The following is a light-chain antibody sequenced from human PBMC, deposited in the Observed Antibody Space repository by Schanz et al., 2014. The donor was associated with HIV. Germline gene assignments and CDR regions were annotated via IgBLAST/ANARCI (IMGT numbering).Light chain of an antibody. CDR2: LNN. CDR1: SSNIGSNT. Sequence: QSVLTQPPSASGTPGQRVTISCSGSSSNIGSNTVNWYQQLPGTAPKLLIYLNNQRPSGVPVRFSGSKSATSASLAISGLQSEDEADYFCATWDDSLDGWVFGGGTKLTVL. V-gene: IGLV1-44*01. CDR3: ATWDDSLDGWV. J-gene: IGLJ3*02.